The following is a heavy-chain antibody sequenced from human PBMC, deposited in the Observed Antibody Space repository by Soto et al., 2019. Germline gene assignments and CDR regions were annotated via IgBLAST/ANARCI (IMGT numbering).Heavy chain of an antibody. CDR2: INHSGGST. V-gene: IGHV1-46*01. CDR1: GYTFTSYY. Sequence: ASVKVSCKASGYTFTSYYMHWVRQAPGKGLEWMGIINHSGGSTRYAQKFQGRVTMTREKSTSTVWMELGSLRYEDTAVYYCATGIFGVVIQYWGQGTLVTVSS. D-gene: IGHD3-3*01. J-gene: IGHJ4*02. CDR3: ATGIFGVVIQY.